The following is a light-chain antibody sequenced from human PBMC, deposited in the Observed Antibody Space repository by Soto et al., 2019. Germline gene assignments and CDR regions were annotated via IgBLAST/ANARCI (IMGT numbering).Light chain of an antibody. Sequence: QSALTQPASVSGSPGQSITISCTGTSSDVGAYNYVSWYQQHPGKAPKLMIYDVNIRPSGVSNRFSGSKSGNTASLTISGLQPEDEADYYCSSYTTSNTRQIVFGTGTKVTVL. CDR1: SSDVGAYNY. CDR3: SSYTTSNTRQIV. V-gene: IGLV2-14*01. J-gene: IGLJ1*01. CDR2: DVN.